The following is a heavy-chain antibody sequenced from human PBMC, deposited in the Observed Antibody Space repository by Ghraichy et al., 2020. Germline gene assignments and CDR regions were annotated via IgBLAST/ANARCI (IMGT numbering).Heavy chain of an antibody. CDR1: GFTFRSYD. Sequence: LSLTCVVSGFTFRSYDFHWVRQVAGKGLEWVSAIGVTGDTYYTDSVKGRFTISRENAMDSLYLQMNSLRPGDTAVYYWLREHCNTTNCYGWWHPDLWGRGTLVTVSS. CDR2: IGVTGDT. D-gene: IGHD2/OR15-2a*01. V-gene: IGHV3-13*01. CDR3: LREHCNTTNCYGWWHPDL. J-gene: IGHJ2*01.